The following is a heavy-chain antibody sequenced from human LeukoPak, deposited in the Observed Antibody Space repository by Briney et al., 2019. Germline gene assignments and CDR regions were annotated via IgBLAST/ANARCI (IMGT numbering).Heavy chain of an antibody. CDR3: AKDRDGADRIIL. J-gene: IGHJ4*02. Sequence: ASVNVSCKVVAYDFTGYHIHWVRHAPGQGPEWMGRLNPNTGHAVYAFKFQGRVTITGDTSSNTAYMEVTRLTSDDTALYYCAKDRDGADRIILWGQGTLVTVSS. CDR2: LNPNTGHA. D-gene: IGHD5-24*01. CDR1: AYDFTGYH. V-gene: IGHV1-2*06.